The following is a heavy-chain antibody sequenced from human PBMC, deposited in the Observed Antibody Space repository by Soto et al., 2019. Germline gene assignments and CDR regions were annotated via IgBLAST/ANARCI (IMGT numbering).Heavy chain of an antibody. D-gene: IGHD6-13*01. CDR3: ARDPSLFSSNWYNGFDH. J-gene: IGHJ4*02. V-gene: IGHV3-48*01. CDR2: INPSSASI. Sequence: DVQLVESGGDLVQPGGSLRLSCAASGFTFSSYSMNWVRQAPGKGLEWVSYINPSSASIYYADSVKGRFTISRDNAKNSLFLQLNSLRAEDTAVYFCARDPSLFSSNWYNGFDHWGQGTLVTVSS. CDR1: GFTFSSYS.